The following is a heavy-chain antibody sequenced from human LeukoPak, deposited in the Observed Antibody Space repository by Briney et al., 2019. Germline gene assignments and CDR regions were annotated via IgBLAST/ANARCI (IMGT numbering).Heavy chain of an antibody. CDR1: GGSISSGDYY. J-gene: IGHJ4*02. V-gene: IGHV4-30-4*08. CDR3: ARQVHSSSWSYYFDY. D-gene: IGHD6-13*01. CDR2: IYYSGST. Sequence: SETLSLTCTVSGGSISSGDYYWSWIRQPPGKGLEWIGYIYYSGSTYYNPSLKSRVTISVDTSKNQFSLKLSSVTAADTAVYYCARQVHSSSWSYYFDYWGQGTLVTVSS.